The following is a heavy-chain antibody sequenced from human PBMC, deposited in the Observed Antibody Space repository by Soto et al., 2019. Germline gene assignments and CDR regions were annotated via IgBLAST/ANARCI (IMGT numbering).Heavy chain of an antibody. CDR2: IKSKIDGGTT. J-gene: IGHJ4*02. CDR3: TTYDYILGSDRYRWAY. Sequence: GGSLRLSCAASGFTFSNAWMSWVRQAPGKGLEWVARIKSKIDGGTTDPAAPVVGRFTISRDYLKNTLFLQINSLETEDTAVFYCTTYDYILGSDRYRWAYWGRGALVTVSS. D-gene: IGHD3-16*02. CDR1: GFTFSNAW. V-gene: IGHV3-15*01.